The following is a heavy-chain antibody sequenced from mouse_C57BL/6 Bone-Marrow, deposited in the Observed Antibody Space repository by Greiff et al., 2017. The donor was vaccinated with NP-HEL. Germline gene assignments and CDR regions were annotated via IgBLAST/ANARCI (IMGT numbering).Heavy chain of an antibody. V-gene: IGHV5-6*02. Sequence: EVKLVESGGDLVKPGGSLKLSCAASGFTFSSYGMSWVRQTPDKRLEWVATISSGGSYTYYPDSVKGRFTISRDNAKNTLYLQMSSLKSEDTAMYYCARHPAAWGKGTTVTVSS. CDR3: ARHPAA. J-gene: IGHJ1*03. CDR1: GFTFSSYG. CDR2: ISSGGSYT.